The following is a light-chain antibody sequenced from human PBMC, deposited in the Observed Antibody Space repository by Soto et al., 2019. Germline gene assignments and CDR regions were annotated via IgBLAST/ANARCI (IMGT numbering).Light chain of an antibody. J-gene: IGKJ5*01. CDR2: AAS. CDR3: QQSYTTPIT. CDR1: QTISSH. Sequence: DLQMTQSPSSLSASVGYRVIITCRASQTISSHLNWYQQKPGKAPNLLVYAASSLQSGVPSRFTGSGSGTDFTLTISSLQPEDFATYFCQQSYTTPITFGQGTRLEIK. V-gene: IGKV1-39*01.